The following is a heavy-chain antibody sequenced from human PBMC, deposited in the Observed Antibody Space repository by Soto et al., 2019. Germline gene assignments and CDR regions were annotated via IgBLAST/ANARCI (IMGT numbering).Heavy chain of an antibody. V-gene: IGHV1-3*01. CDR1: GYTFTSYA. CDR3: ARDLGGWPDY. Sequence: QVQLVQSGAAVKKPGASVKVSCKASGYTFTSYAIHWVRQAPGQRLEWMGWINAGNGNTKYSQKFKARVTITRDTSSSTAYMELSSLRSEDTAVYYCARDLGGWPDYWGHGTLVTVSS. CDR2: INAGNGNT. D-gene: IGHD6-19*01. J-gene: IGHJ4*01.